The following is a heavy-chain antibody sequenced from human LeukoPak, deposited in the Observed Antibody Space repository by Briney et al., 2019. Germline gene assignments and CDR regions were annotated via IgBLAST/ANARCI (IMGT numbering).Heavy chain of an antibody. CDR2: IYYSGTT. CDR3: ARPRYSGNRDAFDI. Sequence: PSETLSLTCTVSGGSISSTSYYWGWIRQPPGKGLEWIGSIYYSGTTYYKPSLKSRLTISVDTSKNQFSLKLSSVTAADTAVYYCARPRYSGNRDAFDIWGQGTMVTVSS. V-gene: IGHV4-39*07. J-gene: IGHJ3*02. CDR1: GGSISSTSYY. D-gene: IGHD5-12*01.